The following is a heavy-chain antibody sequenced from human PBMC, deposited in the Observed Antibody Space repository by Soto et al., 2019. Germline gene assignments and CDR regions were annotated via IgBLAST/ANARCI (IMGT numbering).Heavy chain of an antibody. CDR3: ARKGESIAAPRGFDP. V-gene: IGHV4-30-4*01. D-gene: IGHD6-6*01. CDR1: GGSISSGDYY. Sequence: QVQLQESGPGLVEPSQTLSLTCTVSGGSISSGDYYWSWIRQPPGKGLEWIGYIYYSGSTYYNPSLKSRVTISVDTSKNQFSLKLSSVTAADTAVYYCARKGESIAAPRGFDPWGQGTLVTVSS. J-gene: IGHJ5*02. CDR2: IYYSGST.